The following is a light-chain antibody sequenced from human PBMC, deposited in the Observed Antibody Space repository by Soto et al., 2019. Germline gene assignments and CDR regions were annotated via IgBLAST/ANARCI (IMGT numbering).Light chain of an antibody. J-gene: IGKJ4*01. CDR1: QSVNSY. CDR2: DAS. V-gene: IGKV3-11*01. CDR3: QHRSNWPR. Sequence: EIVFTQSPATLSLSPGERATLSCRASQSVNSYLGWYQQKPGQAPRLLIYDASNRATGIPARFSGSGSGTDFTLTISSLEPEDFAVYYCQHRSNWPRFGGGTKVDIK.